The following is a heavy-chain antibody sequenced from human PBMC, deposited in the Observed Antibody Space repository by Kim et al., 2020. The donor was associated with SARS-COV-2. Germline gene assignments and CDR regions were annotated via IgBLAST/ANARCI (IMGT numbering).Heavy chain of an antibody. D-gene: IGHD5-18*01. J-gene: IGHJ4*02. CDR3: ARDWYSYDSQYFDY. Sequence: ADSVKGRFTISRDNAKNSLYLQMNSLRAEDTAVYYCARDWYSYDSQYFDYWGQGTLVTVSS. V-gene: IGHV3-21*01.